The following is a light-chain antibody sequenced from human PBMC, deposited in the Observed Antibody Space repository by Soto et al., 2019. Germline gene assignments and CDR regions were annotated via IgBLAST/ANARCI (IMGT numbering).Light chain of an antibody. CDR3: QQRSNWPPIT. Sequence: IVLTHSPVTLSFSPGEIATLSFGASQSVSSYLAWYQQKPGQAPRLLIYDASNRATGIPARFSGGGSGTDFTLTIDNLEPEDFAIYYCQQRSNWPPITFGQGTRLEIK. CDR1: QSVSSY. J-gene: IGKJ5*01. V-gene: IGKV3-11*01. CDR2: DAS.